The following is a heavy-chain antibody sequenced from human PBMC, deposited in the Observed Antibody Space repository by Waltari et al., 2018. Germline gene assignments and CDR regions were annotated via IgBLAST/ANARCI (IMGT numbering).Heavy chain of an antibody. J-gene: IGHJ4*02. CDR3: TRELRYFDWLDY. CDR2: SRSKAYGGTT. CDR1: GFTFGDYA. D-gene: IGHD3-9*01. V-gene: IGHV3-49*04. Sequence: EVQLVESGGGLVQPGRSLRLSCTASGFTFGDYAMSWVRQAPGKGRGWVGFSRSKAYGGTTEYASSVKGRFTISRDDSKSIAYLQMNSLKTEDTAVYYCTRELRYFDWLDYWGQGTLVTVSS.